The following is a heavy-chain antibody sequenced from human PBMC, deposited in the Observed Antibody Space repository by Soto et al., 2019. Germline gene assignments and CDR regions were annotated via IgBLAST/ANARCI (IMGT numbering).Heavy chain of an antibody. CDR1: GYTFTSYG. CDR2: ISAYNGNT. D-gene: IGHD4-17*01. CDR3: ASGPYYGDSTGAFDI. J-gene: IGHJ3*02. Sequence: QVQLVQSGAEVKKPGASVKVSCKASGYTFTSYGISWVRQAPGQGLEWMGWISAYNGNTNYAQKLQGRVTMTTDTSTSTAYRELRSLRSDDTAVYYCASGPYYGDSTGAFDIWGQGTMVTVSS. V-gene: IGHV1-18*01.